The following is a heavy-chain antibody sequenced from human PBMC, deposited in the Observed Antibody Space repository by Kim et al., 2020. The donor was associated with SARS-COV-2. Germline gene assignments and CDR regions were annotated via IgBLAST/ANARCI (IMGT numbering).Heavy chain of an antibody. CDR2: INAGNGNT. CDR1: GYTFTSYA. J-gene: IGHJ4*02. CDR3: ARDRPNYYDSSAHPGPVGY. Sequence: ASVKVSCKASGYTFTSYAMHWVRQAPGQRLEWMGWINAGNGNTKYSQKFQGRVTITRDTSASTAYMELSSLRSEDTAVYYYARDRPNYYDSSAHPGPVGYWGQGTLVTVSS. D-gene: IGHD3-22*01. V-gene: IGHV1-3*01.